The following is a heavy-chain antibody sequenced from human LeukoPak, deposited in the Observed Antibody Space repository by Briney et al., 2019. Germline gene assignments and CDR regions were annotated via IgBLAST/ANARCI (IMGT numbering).Heavy chain of an antibody. CDR3: ARGVYCSSTSCYTRYYFDY. CDR1: GGSISSGGYY. J-gene: IGHJ4*02. V-gene: IGHV4-30-2*01. D-gene: IGHD2-2*02. CDR2: IYHSGST. Sequence: SETLSLTCTVSGGSISSGGYYWSWIRQPPGKGLGWIGYIYHSGSTYYNPSLKSRVTISVDRSKNQFSLKLSSVTAADTAVYYCARGVYCSSTSCYTRYYFDYWGQGTLVTVSS.